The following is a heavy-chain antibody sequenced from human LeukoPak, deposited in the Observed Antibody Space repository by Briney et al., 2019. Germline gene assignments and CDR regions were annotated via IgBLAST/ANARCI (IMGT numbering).Heavy chain of an antibody. D-gene: IGHD2-2*01. CDR1: GYSFTSYW. CDR3: ARLVGPAALSSDY. J-gene: IGHJ4*02. Sequence: GESPKIPCKGSGYSFTSYWIGWVRQMPAKGLEWMGIIYPGDSDTRYSPSFQGQVTISADKSISTAYLQWSSLKASDTAMYYCARLVGPAALSSDYWGQGTLVTVSS. CDR2: IYPGDSDT. V-gene: IGHV5-51*01.